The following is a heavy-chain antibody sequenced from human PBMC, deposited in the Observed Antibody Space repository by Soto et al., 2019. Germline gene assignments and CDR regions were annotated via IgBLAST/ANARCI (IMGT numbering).Heavy chain of an antibody. D-gene: IGHD6-25*01. CDR1: GGSIGSSSW. CDR2: IDRRGSS. Sequence: QVQLQESGPGLVKPLGTLSLTCAVSGGSIGSSSWWNWVRQPPGKGLEWIGQIDRRGSSTYNPSLKSRVTISVDKSKNLFSLSLTSVTAADTAIYYCTSAAFEYWGQGTLVTVSS. J-gene: IGHJ4*02. V-gene: IGHV4-4*02. CDR3: TSAAFEY.